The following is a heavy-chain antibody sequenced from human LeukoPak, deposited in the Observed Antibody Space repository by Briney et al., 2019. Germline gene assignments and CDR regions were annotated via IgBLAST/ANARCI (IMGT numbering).Heavy chain of an antibody. CDR2: ILYGGST. Sequence: SETLSLTCTVSGGSVSSGSYYWGWIRQPPGKGLEWIGYILYGGSTSYNPSLKSRVTISVDTSKNQVSLKLSSVTAADTAVYYCARVSITMIFNYWGQGTLVTVSS. CDR3: ARVSITMIFNY. J-gene: IGHJ4*02. V-gene: IGHV4-61*01. CDR1: GGSVSSGSYY. D-gene: IGHD3-22*01.